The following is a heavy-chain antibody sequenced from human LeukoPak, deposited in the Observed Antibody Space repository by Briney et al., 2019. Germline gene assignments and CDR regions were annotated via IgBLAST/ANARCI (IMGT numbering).Heavy chain of an antibody. Sequence: SETLSLTCTVSGVSISSYYWSWIRQHPGKGLEWIGYIYYSGSTNYNPSLKSRVTISVDTSKNQFSLKLSSVTAADTAVYYCASFQYSYGESWFDPWGQGTLVTVSS. CDR2: IYYSGST. J-gene: IGHJ5*02. V-gene: IGHV4-59*01. CDR1: GVSISSYY. D-gene: IGHD5-18*01. CDR3: ASFQYSYGESWFDP.